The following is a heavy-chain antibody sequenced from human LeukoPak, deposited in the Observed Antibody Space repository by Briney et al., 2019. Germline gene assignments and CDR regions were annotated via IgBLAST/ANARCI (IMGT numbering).Heavy chain of an antibody. J-gene: IGHJ4*02. CDR3: ASEGEFGYGYFY. CDR1: GFTFTKYW. V-gene: IGHV3-7*01. D-gene: IGHD5-18*01. CDR2: IKQDGSEK. Sequence: PGGSLRLSCAASGFTFTKYWMSWVRQAPGKGLEWVANIKQDGSEKNYVDSVKGRFTISRDNAKNSLYLQMNSLRAEDTAVCYCASEGEFGYGYFYWGQGTLVTVSS.